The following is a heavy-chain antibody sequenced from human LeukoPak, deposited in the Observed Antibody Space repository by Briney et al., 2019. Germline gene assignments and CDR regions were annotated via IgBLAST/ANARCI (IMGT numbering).Heavy chain of an antibody. CDR3: ARDRFYGSGSYQNLGVCVDN. J-gene: IGHJ4*02. CDR1: GFTFSTYS. V-gene: IGHV3-48*02. D-gene: IGHD3-10*01. CDR2: ISSSSSTI. Sequence: PGGSLRLSCAASGFTFSTYSMNWVRQAPGKGLEWVSYISSSSSTIFYADSVKGRFTVSRDNAKRSLYLQLNSLRDEDTALYYFARDRFYGSGSYQNLGVCVDNWGQGTLVTVSS.